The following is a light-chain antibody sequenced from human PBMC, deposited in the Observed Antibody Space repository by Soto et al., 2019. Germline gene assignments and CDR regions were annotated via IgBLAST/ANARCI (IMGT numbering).Light chain of an antibody. CDR1: QSFSSY. CDR2: DAS. J-gene: IGKJ5*01. CDR3: QQRSNWPT. Sequence: EIVLTQSPATLSLSPGERATLSCRASQSFSSYLAWYQQKPCQAPRLLIYDASNRATGIPARFSGSGSGTDFTLTISSLEPEDFAVYYCQQRSNWPTFGQGTRLEIK. V-gene: IGKV3-11*01.